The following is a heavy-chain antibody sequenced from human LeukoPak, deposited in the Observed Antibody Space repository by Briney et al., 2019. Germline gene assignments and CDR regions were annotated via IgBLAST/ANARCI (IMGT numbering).Heavy chain of an antibody. CDR1: GYTFTGYY. J-gene: IGHJ6*02. CDR2: INPNSGGT. D-gene: IGHD5-18*01. V-gene: IGHV1-2*02. Sequence: EASVKVSCKASGYTFTGYYMHWVRQAPGQGLEWMGWINPNSGGTNYAQKFQGRVTMTRDTSISTAYMELSRLRSDDTAVYYCARNHGVYSYGIYYYGMDVWGQGTTVTVSS. CDR3: ARNHGVYSYGIYYYGMDV.